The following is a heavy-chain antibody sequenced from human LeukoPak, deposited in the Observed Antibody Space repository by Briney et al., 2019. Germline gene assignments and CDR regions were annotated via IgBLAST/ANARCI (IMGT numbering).Heavy chain of an antibody. Sequence: ASVNVSRKASGCTLSSYGINGLRQAPGHGPEWMRRSSVNNVNKNNVEKFQGRVTKTTDSPTNTAYIELRRLRPGDTAVYHCARDQSPLRGGYSGGEVFDCWGQGTLVTVSS. CDR2: SSVNNVNK. V-gene: IGHV1-18*01. J-gene: IGHJ4*02. D-gene: IGHD5-12*01. CDR3: ARDQSPLRGGYSGGEVFDC. CDR1: GCTLSSYG.